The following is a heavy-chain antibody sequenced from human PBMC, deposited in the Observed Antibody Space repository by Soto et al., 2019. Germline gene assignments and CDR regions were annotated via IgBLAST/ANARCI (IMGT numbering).Heavy chain of an antibody. V-gene: IGHV3-7*04. CDR2: IKQDGSEK. CDR1: GFTFSAYW. D-gene: IGHD3-10*01. CDR3: ARDRGRGAILDY. J-gene: IGHJ4*02. Sequence: VQLVESGGALVQPGGSLRLSCAASGFTFSAYWMSWVRQAPGKGLEWVANIKQDGSEKYYVDSVKGRFTISRDNAKNSLSLQMNSLRAEDTAVYYCARDRGRGAILDYWGQGTLVTVSS.